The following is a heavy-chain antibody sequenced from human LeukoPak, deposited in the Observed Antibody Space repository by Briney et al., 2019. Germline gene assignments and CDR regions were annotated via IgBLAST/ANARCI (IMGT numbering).Heavy chain of an antibody. CDR3: ATSSSTSHLAFDI. CDR2: FDPEDGET. CDR1: GYTLTELS. Sequence: GASVKVSCKVSGYTLTELSMHWVRQAPGKGLEWMGGFDPEDGETTYAQKFQGRVTMTEDTSTDTAYMELSSLRSEDTAVYYCATSSSTSHLAFDIWGQGTMVTVSS. D-gene: IGHD2-2*01. J-gene: IGHJ3*02. V-gene: IGHV1-24*01.